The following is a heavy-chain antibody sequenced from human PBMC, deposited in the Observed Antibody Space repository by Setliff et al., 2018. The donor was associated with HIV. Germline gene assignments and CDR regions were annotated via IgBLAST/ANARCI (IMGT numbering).Heavy chain of an antibody. Sequence: GGSLRLSCAASGFTFSSYEMNWVRQAPGKGLEWVSYISTSGNRIHYADSVKGRFTISRDNAKNSLYLQMDSLRAEDTALYYCAKLDYYDYSGSWARKVAIDFWGRGTMVTVSS. CDR3: AKLDYYDYSGSWARKVAIDF. V-gene: IGHV3-48*03. CDR1: GFTFSSYE. J-gene: IGHJ3*01. D-gene: IGHD3-22*01. CDR2: ISTSGNRI.